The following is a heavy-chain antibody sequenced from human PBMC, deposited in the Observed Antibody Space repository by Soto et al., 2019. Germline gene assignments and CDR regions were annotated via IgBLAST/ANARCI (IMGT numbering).Heavy chain of an antibody. Sequence: ASVKVSCKASRYTFTRYTMNWVRQAPGQRLEWTGWINPDNGNTKSSQKFQDRVIITRDTSASTAYMDLSSLRSEDTAVYYCARGIATGQLDPWGQGTLVTVSS. J-gene: IGHJ5*02. CDR3: ARGIATGQLDP. V-gene: IGHV1-3*01. D-gene: IGHD2-15*01. CDR2: INPDNGNT. CDR1: RYTFTRYT.